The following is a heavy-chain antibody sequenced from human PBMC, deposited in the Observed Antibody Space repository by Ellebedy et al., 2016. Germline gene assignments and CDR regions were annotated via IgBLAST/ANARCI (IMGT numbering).Heavy chain of an antibody. Sequence: SETLSLTCTVSGGSISSGGYYWSWIRQHPGKGLEWIGYIYYSGSTRYNPSLKSRVTISVDTSKNQFSLKLSSVTGADTAVYYCAASSYYSDSSGYYGSDYWGQGTLVTVSS. D-gene: IGHD3-22*01. V-gene: IGHV4-31*03. J-gene: IGHJ4*02. CDR3: AASSYYSDSSGYYGSDY. CDR2: IYYSGST. CDR1: GGSISSGGYY.